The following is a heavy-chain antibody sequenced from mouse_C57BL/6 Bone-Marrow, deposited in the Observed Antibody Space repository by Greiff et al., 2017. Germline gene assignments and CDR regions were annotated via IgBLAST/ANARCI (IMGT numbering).Heavy chain of an antibody. Sequence: VQLKESGPGLVKPSQSLSLTCSVTGYSITSGYYWNWIRQFPGNKLEWMGYISYDGSNNYNPSLKNRISITRDPSKNQFCLKLNSVTTEDTATYYCARGVITTRMDYWGQGTSVTVSS. D-gene: IGHD1-1*01. CDR1: GYSITSGYY. J-gene: IGHJ4*01. CDR2: ISYDGSN. V-gene: IGHV3-6*01. CDR3: ARGVITTRMDY.